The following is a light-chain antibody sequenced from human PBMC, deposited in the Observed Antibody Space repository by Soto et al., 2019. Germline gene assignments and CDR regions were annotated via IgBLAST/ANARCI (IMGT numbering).Light chain of an antibody. CDR2: AAS. CDR1: QGISNY. Sequence: DIQMTQSPSSLSAYVGDRVTISCRARQGISNYLAWYQQKPGKAPRLLIYAASSLQSGVSFRFTGSGSGTDFTLTISSLQPEDVATYYCQNYNWPPFTFGPGTKVDLK. CDR3: QNYNWPPFT. V-gene: IGKV1-27*01. J-gene: IGKJ3*01.